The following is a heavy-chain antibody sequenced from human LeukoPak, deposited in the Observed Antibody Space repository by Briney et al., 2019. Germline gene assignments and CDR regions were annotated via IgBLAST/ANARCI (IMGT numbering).Heavy chain of an antibody. D-gene: IGHD6-19*01. CDR3: TRFRHVAVAGTPHFEY. Sequence: ASVKVSCKASGYTFTDYHIHWVRQAPGQGLEWMGWINPNSGGTNYAEKFHGRLTTTRDTSISTAFMELSGLRSDDTAVYYCTRFRHVAVAGTPHFEYWGQGALVTVSS. CDR1: GYTFTDYH. J-gene: IGHJ4*02. V-gene: IGHV1-2*02. CDR2: INPNSGGT.